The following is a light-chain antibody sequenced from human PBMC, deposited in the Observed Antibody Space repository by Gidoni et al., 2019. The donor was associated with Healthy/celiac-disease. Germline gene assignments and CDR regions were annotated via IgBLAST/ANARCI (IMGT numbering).Light chain of an antibody. CDR3: QQADSFPPF. CDR1: HGISSW. CDR2: AAS. V-gene: IGKV1-12*01. Sequence: IQITQPPSYVSASVGDRVTITCRASHGISSWLAWYQQKPGKARKLLIYAASSLQSGVPSRFRVGVSGTDFTLTISSLQPEDFATYYCQQADSFPPFFGQGTRLEIK. J-gene: IGKJ5*01.